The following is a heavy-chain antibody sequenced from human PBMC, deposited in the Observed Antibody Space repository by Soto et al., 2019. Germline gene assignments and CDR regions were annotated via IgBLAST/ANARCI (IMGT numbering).Heavy chain of an antibody. Sequence: GESLKISCKGSGYTFTNYWISWVRQMPGKGLEWMGRIDPSDSYTKYSPSFQGHVTMSGDKSITTAYLQWSSLKASDTAIYYCARSQPIAAAGYYYYYGLDVWGQGTTVTVSS. CDR1: GYTFTNYW. V-gene: IGHV5-10-1*01. J-gene: IGHJ6*02. D-gene: IGHD6-13*01. CDR2: IDPSDSYT. CDR3: ARSQPIAAAGYYYYYGLDV.